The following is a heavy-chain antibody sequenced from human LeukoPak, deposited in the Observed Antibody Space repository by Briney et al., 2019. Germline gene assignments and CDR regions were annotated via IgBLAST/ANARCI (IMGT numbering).Heavy chain of an antibody. V-gene: IGHV3-23*01. D-gene: IGHD6-6*01. J-gene: IGHJ4*02. CDR2: ISGSGGST. CDR1: GFTFSSYA. Sequence: GGSLRLSCAASGFTFSSYAMSWVRQAPGKGLEWVSAISGSGGSTYYADSVKGRFTISRDSSKNTLYLQMNSLRAEDTAVYYCAKVYSSSSRGFDYWGQGTLVTVSS. CDR3: AKVYSSSSRGFDY.